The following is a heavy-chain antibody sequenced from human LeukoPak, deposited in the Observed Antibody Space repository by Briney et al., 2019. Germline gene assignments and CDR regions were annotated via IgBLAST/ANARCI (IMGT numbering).Heavy chain of an antibody. CDR2: INPNSGGT. CDR3: ARTYDILTGYSSPDY. V-gene: IGHV1-2*02. CDR1: GYTFTGYY. D-gene: IGHD3-9*01. J-gene: IGHJ4*02. Sequence: ASVKVSCKASGYTFTGYYMHWVRQAPGQGLEWMGWINPNSGGTNYAQKFQGRVTMTRDTSISTAYMELSRLRSDDTAVYYCARTYDILTGYSSPDYWGQGTLVTVSS.